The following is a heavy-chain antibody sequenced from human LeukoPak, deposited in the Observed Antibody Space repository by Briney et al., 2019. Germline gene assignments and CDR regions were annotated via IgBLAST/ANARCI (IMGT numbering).Heavy chain of an antibody. V-gene: IGHV3-7*01. Sequence: PGGSLRLSCAASGFTFSSYWMTWVRQAPGKGLEWVANIQLDGSEKYNVDSVKGRFTISRDNAKDSLYLQMNSVRAEDTAVYYCARHRYSHFDSWGQGTLVTVSS. J-gene: IGHJ4*02. CDR3: ARHRYSHFDS. CDR2: IQLDGSEK. CDR1: GFTFSSYW. D-gene: IGHD3-16*02.